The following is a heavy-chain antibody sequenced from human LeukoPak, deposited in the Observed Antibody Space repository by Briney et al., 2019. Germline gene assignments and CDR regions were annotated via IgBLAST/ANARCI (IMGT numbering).Heavy chain of an antibody. CDR2: IKTDGSEK. V-gene: IGHV3-7*03. D-gene: IGHD3-9*01. CDR1: GFIVSSNY. Sequence: QAGGSLRLSCAASGFIVSSNYMSWVRQAPGKGLEWVANIKTDGSEKYYVDSVKGRFTISRDNAKNSLYLQMNSLRAEDTAVYYCARDYTGYFPWGQGTLVIVSS. J-gene: IGHJ5*02. CDR3: ARDYTGYFP.